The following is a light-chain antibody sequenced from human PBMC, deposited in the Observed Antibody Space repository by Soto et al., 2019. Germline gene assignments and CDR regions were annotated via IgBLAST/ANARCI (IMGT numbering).Light chain of an antibody. CDR3: QHYNSYSEA. CDR1: QSISSW. CDR2: AAS. J-gene: IGKJ1*01. V-gene: IGKV1-5*01. Sequence: DIQMTQSPSILSASVGDRVTITCRASQSISSWLAWYQQKPGKAPKLLMYAASTLQRGVPSRFSGSGSGTEFTLAISSLQPDDFATYYCQHYNSYSEAFGQGTKVDI.